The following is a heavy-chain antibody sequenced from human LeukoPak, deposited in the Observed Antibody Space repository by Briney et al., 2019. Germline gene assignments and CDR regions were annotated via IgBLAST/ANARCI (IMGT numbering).Heavy chain of an antibody. CDR3: ARGWANFDS. CDR2: MSSSPNTI. J-gene: IGHJ4*02. D-gene: IGHD1-26*01. V-gene: IGHV3-11*01. CDR1: GFTFGDYY. Sequence: GGSLRLSCAASGFTFGDYYMTWIRQAPGKGLEWVSYMSSSPNTIDYADSVKGRFTISRDSAKNSLYLQMNSLRAEDTAVYYCARGWANFDSWGQGTLVTVSS.